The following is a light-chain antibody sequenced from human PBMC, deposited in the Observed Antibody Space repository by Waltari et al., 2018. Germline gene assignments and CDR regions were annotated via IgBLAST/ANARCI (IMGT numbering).Light chain of an antibody. CDR3: QQYHSYPLS. CDR2: GAS. V-gene: IGKV1-16*02. CDR1: QGISNS. Sequence: DIQMTQSPSSLSASVGDRVTITCGAGQGISNSLAGFQQKPGKAPKSLIYGASSLQSGVPPKFSGSGSGTDFTLTISSLQPEDFATYYCQQYHSYPLSFGGGTKVEIK. J-gene: IGKJ4*01.